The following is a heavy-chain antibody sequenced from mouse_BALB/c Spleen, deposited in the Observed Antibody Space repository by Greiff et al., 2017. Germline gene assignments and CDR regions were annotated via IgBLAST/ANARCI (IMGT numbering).Heavy chain of an antibody. J-gene: IGHJ3*01. CDR3: ARDGYYFAWFAY. Sequence: VQLQQSGAELVRSGASVKLSCTASGFNIKDTYMHWVKQRPEQGLEWIGRIDPANGNTKYDPKFQGKATITADTSSNTAYLQLSSLTSEDTAVYYCARDGYYFAWFAYWGQGTLVTVSA. CDR2: IDPANGNT. D-gene: IGHD2-3*01. V-gene: IGHV14-3*02. CDR1: GFNIKDTY.